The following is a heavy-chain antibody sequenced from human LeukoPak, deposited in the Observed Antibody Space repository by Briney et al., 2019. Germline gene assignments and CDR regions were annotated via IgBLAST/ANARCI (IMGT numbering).Heavy chain of an antibody. V-gene: IGHV3-15*01. Sequence: GGSLRLSCAASGFSINYDWMSWVRQAPGKGLEWVGRIKSKTDGGTTEYAAPVKGRFTISRDDSRNTLYLQMSSLKSEDTAVYYRVRDQYCASTSCPVAFDLWGEGTVVTVSS. CDR3: VRDQYCASTSCPVAFDL. CDR1: GFSINYDW. J-gene: IGHJ3*01. D-gene: IGHD2-2*01. CDR2: IKSKTDGGTT.